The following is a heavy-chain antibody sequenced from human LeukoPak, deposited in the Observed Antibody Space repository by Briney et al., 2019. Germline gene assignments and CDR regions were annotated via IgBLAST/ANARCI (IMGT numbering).Heavy chain of an antibody. J-gene: IGHJ4*02. Sequence: GGSLRLSCAASGFTFSGYGMHWVRQAPGKGLEWVTVIWSDGSNKYYADSVKGRFTISRDNAKNTLYLQMNSLRAEDTAVYYCARDSSGWYYFDYWGQGTLVTVSS. CDR1: GFTFSGYG. V-gene: IGHV3-33*01. CDR3: ARDSSGWYYFDY. CDR2: IWSDGSNK. D-gene: IGHD6-19*01.